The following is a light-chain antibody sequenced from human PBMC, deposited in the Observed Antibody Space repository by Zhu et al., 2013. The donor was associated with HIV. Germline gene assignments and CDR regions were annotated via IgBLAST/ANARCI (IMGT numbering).Light chain of an antibody. CDR2: TND. J-gene: IGLJ2*01. V-gene: IGLV1-44*01. Sequence: QSVLTQPPSASGTPGQRVTISCSGGSSNIGSNIVNWYQQLPGTAPKLLIYTNDQRPSRVPDRFSGSKSGTSASLAISGLQAEDEADYYCCAYAGSSVFLKFGGGTKLTVL. CDR1: SSNIGSNI. CDR3: CAYAGSSVFLK.